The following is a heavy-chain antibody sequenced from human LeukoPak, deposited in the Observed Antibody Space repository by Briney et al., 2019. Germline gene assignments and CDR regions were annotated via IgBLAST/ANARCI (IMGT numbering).Heavy chain of an antibody. J-gene: IGHJ4*02. D-gene: IGHD5-18*01. CDR3: ARGKYSYAYFGAYYFDY. V-gene: IGHV4-39*07. CDR1: GGSISSSGYY. CDR2: IYYSGST. Sequence: SETLSLTCTVSGGSISSSGYYWGWIRQPPGKGLEWIGSIYYSGSTYYNPSLKSRVTISLDTSKNQFSLKLSSVTAADTAVYYCARGKYSYAYFGAYYFDYWGQGTLVTVSS.